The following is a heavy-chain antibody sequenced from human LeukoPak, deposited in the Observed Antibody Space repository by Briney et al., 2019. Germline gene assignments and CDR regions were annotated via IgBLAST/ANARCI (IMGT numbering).Heavy chain of an antibody. CDR2: IYYSGST. CDR3: ARSHATSGDSLAFDY. CDR1: GGSISSSSYY. Sequence: PSETLSLTCTVSGGSISSSSYYWGWIRQPPGKGLEWIGSIYYSGSTYYNPSLKSRVTISVDTSKNQFSLKLSSVTAADTAVYYCARSHATSGDSLAFDYWGQGTLVTVSS. V-gene: IGHV4-39*07. D-gene: IGHD2-15*01. J-gene: IGHJ4*02.